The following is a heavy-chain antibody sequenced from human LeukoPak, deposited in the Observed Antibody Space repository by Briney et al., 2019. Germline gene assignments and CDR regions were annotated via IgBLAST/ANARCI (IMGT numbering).Heavy chain of an antibody. CDR1: AFTFRRYS. CDR2: ISGDSTYI. CDR3: ARGGGNGDYFYYMDV. D-gene: IGHD2-8*01. Sequence: GGSLRLSCAASAFTFRRYSINWVRQAPGRGLEWVSTISGDSTYIYYADSVKGRFTISRDNAKNSLSLQMNGLRAEDTAVYYCARGGGNGDYFYYMDVWGKGTTVTVFS. V-gene: IGHV3-21*01. J-gene: IGHJ6*03.